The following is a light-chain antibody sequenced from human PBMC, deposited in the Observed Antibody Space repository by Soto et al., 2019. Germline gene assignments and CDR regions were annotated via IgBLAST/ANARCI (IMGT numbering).Light chain of an antibody. J-gene: IGKJ4*01. Sequence: EIVLTQSPATLSLSPGERATLSCRASQSVSSYLAWYQQKPGQAPRLLIYDASNRATGIPARFSGSGSGTDFTLTISGLEPEDFAVYYCQRRSNWPPLTFGGGTKVEIK. CDR1: QSVSSY. V-gene: IGKV3-11*01. CDR2: DAS. CDR3: QRRSNWPPLT.